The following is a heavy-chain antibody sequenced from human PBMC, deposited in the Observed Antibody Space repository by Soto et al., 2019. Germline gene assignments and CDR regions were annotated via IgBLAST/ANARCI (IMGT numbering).Heavy chain of an antibody. CDR1: GGSISSSNW. J-gene: IGHJ4*02. CDR3: ARVAVAGSLRCDY. Sequence: SETLSLTCAVSGGSISSSNWWSWVRQPPGQGLEWIGEIYHSGSTNYNPSLKSRVTISVDKSKNQFSLKLSSVTAADTAVYYCARVAVAGSLRCDYWGQGTLVTVSS. D-gene: IGHD6-19*01. V-gene: IGHV4-4*02. CDR2: IYHSGST.